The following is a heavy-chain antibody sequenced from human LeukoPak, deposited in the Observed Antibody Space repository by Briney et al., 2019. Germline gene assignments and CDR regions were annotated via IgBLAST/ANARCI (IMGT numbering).Heavy chain of an antibody. CDR2: INHSGST. D-gene: IGHD2-2*02. CDR3: ARGRYCSSTSCYRGGYYYYGMDV. J-gene: IGHJ6*02. V-gene: IGHV4-34*01. CDR1: GGSFSGYY. Sequence: SETLSLTCAVYGGSFSGYYWSWIRQPPGKGLEWIGEINHSGSTNYNPPLKSRVTISVDTSENQFSLKLSSVTAADTAVYYCARGRYCSSTSCYRGGYYYYGMDVWGQGTTVTVSS.